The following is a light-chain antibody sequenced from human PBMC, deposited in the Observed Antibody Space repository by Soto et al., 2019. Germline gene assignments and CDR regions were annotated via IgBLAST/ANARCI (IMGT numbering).Light chain of an antibody. V-gene: IGLV1-51*02. CDR3: GTWDSSLSVV. Sequence: QSVLTQPPSVSAAPGQKVIISCSGSSSNIGNNYVSWYQQLPGTAPKLLIYENNRRPSGIPDRFSGSKSGTSATLGITGLQTGDEADYYCGTWDSSLSVVFGGGTKVTVL. J-gene: IGLJ2*01. CDR2: ENN. CDR1: SSNIGNNY.